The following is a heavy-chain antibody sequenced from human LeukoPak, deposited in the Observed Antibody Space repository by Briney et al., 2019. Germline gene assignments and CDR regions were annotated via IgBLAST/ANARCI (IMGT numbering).Heavy chain of an antibody. CDR3: ARDQSRGFGELFVDY. CDR2: IWYDGSNK. V-gene: IGHV3-33*01. Sequence: GALRLSCAASGFTFSSYGMHWVRQAPGKGLEWVAVIWYDGSNKYYADSVKGRFTISRDNSKNTLYLQMNSLRAEDTAVYYCARDQSRGFGELFVDYWGQGTLVTVSS. D-gene: IGHD3-10*01. CDR1: GFTFSSYG. J-gene: IGHJ4*02.